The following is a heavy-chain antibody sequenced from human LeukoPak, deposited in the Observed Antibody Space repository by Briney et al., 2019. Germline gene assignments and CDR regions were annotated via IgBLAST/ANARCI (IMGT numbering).Heavy chain of an antibody. Sequence: PSETLSLTCAVYGGSFSGYYWSWIRQPPGKGLEWIGEINHSGSTNYNPSLKSRVTISVDTSKNQFSLKVTSVTAADTSVYYCARLPLTGDIGYWGQGTLVTVSS. J-gene: IGHJ4*02. CDR3: ARLPLTGDIGY. V-gene: IGHV4-34*01. CDR2: INHSGST. CDR1: GGSFSGYY. D-gene: IGHD7-27*01.